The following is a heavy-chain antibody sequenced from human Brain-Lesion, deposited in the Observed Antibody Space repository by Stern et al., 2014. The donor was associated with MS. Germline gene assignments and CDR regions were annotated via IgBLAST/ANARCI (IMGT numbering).Heavy chain of an antibody. CDR1: GNTFTNRY. Sequence: QVQLGQSGAEVKKTGSSVKVSCQASGNTFTNRYLHWERQAPGPALEWMGWINPFTGNTNYAQNFQDRVTITMDRSMSTAYMDLSSLRSDDTAIYFCAEGGSYGFVYWGQGTLVTVSS. CDR3: AEGGSYGFVY. CDR2: INPFTGNT. D-gene: IGHD4-17*01. J-gene: IGHJ4*02. V-gene: IGHV1-45*02.